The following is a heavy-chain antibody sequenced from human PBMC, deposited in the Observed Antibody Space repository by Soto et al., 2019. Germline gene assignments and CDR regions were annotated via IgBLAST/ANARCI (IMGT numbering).Heavy chain of an antibody. Sequence: TLSLTCTVSGGSVSSGSYYWTWIRQPPGKGLEWIGYIYYSGSTNYNPSLKSRVTISLDASNNQFSLRLSSVTAADTAVYYCARTFCSNTSCQAPGMDVWGPGTTVTVYS. CDR2: IYYSGST. CDR3: ARTFCSNTSCQAPGMDV. D-gene: IGHD2-2*01. V-gene: IGHV4-61*01. CDR1: GGSVSSGSYY. J-gene: IGHJ6*02.